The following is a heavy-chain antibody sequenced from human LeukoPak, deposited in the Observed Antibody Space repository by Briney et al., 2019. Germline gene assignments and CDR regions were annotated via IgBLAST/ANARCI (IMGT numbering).Heavy chain of an antibody. CDR1: GGSISSYY. CDR2: IYCSGST. D-gene: IGHD6-13*01. J-gene: IGHJ4*02. CDR3: ARQSQQQLVLGY. V-gene: IGHV4-59*08. Sequence: SETLSLTCTVSGGSISSYYWSWIRQPPGKGLEWIGYIYCSGSTNYNPSLKSRVTISVDTSKNQFSLKLSSVTAADTAVYYCARQSQQQLVLGYWGQGTLVTVSS.